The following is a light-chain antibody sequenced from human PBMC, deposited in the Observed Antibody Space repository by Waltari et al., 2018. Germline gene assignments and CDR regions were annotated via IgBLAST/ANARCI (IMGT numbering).Light chain of an antibody. Sequence: EIVMTQSPATLSVSPGERATLPCRASQSISTNLAWYQQKPGQAPRLLMYGTSTRATGIPARFSGSGSGTEFTLTISSLQSEDFAVYYCQQYGSSPGYTFGQGTKLEIK. J-gene: IGKJ2*01. CDR3: QQYGSSPGYT. V-gene: IGKV3D-15*02. CDR2: GTS. CDR1: QSISTN.